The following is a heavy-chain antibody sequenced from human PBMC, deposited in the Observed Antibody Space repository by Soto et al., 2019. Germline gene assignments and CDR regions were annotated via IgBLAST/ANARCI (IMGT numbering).Heavy chain of an antibody. J-gene: IGHJ6*03. CDR2: ISTSSRAI. D-gene: IGHD2-15*01. Sequence: EVQLVESGGGLLQPGGSLRLSCAASGYTFSSYDMNWVRQAPGKGLEWISYISTSSRAIHYADSVKGRFTISRDNVKNSLYLQMNSLSDEDTAVYYCARDRGYCNGGSCYYMDVWGKGTTGTDSS. CDR3: ARDRGYCNGGSCYYMDV. CDR1: GYTFSSYD. V-gene: IGHV3-48*02.